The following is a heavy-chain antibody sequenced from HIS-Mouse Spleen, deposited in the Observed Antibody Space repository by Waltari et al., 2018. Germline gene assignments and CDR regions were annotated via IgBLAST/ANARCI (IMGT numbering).Heavy chain of an antibody. CDR3: AREIPYSSSWYDWYFDL. CDR1: GGSISSSSYY. D-gene: IGHD6-13*01. V-gene: IGHV4-39*07. J-gene: IGHJ2*01. CDR2: IYYSGAT. Sequence: QLQLQESGPGLVKPSETLSLTCTVSGGSISSSSYYWGWIRQPPGKGLEWIGSIYYSGATYYHPSLMSRVTISVYTSKNQFSLKLGSVTAADTAVYYCAREIPYSSSWYDWYFDLWGRGTLVTVSS.